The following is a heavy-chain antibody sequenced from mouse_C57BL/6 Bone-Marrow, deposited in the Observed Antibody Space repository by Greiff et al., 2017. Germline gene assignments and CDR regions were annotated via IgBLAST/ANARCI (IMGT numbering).Heavy chain of an antibody. CDR2: FHPNNDDT. CDR3: AQKRSYGSSPYFDY. V-gene: IGHV1-47*01. CDR1: GYTFTTYP. Sequence: VKVVESGAELVKPGASVKMSCKASGYTFTTYPIEWMKQNHGKSLEWIGNFHPNNDDTKYNEKFKGKATLTVEKSSSTVYMQLSRLTSDVSAVYDCAQKRSYGSSPYFDYGGQGTTLTVSS. J-gene: IGHJ2*01. D-gene: IGHD1-1*01.